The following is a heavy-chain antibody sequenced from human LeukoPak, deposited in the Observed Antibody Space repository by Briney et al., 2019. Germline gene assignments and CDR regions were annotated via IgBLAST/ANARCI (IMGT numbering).Heavy chain of an antibody. CDR2: ISAYNGNT. V-gene: IGHV1-18*01. J-gene: IGHJ6*03. CDR1: GYTFTSYG. D-gene: IGHD6-13*01. Sequence: ASVKVSCKASGYTFTSYGISWVRQAPGQGLEWMGWISAYNGNTNYAQKLQGRVTMTTDTSTSTAYMELRSLRSDDTAVYYCARRGENSIAAAEYYYYYYMDVWGKGTTVTVSS. CDR3: ARRGENSIAAAEYYYYYYMDV.